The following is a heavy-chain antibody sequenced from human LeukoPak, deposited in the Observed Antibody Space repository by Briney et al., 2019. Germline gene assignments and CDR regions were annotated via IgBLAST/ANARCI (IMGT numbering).Heavy chain of an antibody. Sequence: SETLSLTCTVSGGSISSPAYYWGWIRQPPGKGLEWIGEINHSGSTYYNPSLKSRVTISVDTSKNQFSLKLSSVTAADTAVYYCARGAGAHYYDSSGYYGKNYYFDYWGQGTLVTVSS. CDR3: ARGAGAHYYDSSGYYGKNYYFDY. D-gene: IGHD3-22*01. CDR2: INHSGST. V-gene: IGHV4-39*07. CDR1: GGSISSPAYY. J-gene: IGHJ4*02.